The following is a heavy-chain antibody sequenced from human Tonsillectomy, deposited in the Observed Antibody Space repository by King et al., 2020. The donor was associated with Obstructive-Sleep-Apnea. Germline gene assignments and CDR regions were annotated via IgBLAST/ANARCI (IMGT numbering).Heavy chain of an antibody. CDR1: GFIFTNSA. CDR2: IVVGSGNT. V-gene: IGHV1-58*01. CDR3: AAVAHYGGSSREYYFDY. Sequence: QLVQSGPEVKKPGPSVKVSCKASGFIFTNSAVQWVRQARGQRLEWIGWIVVGSGNTNYSQKFQERVTITRDMSTSTAYMELSSLRSEDTAVYYCAAVAHYGGSSREYYFDYWGQGTLVTVSS. J-gene: IGHJ4*02. D-gene: IGHD4-23*01.